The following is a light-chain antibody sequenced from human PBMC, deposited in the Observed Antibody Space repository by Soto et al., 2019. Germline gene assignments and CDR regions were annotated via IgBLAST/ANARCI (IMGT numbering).Light chain of an antibody. J-gene: IGLJ1*01. CDR2: DNH. CDR1: SSNIGINY. CDR3: GAWDSSLSAYV. Sequence: QSALTQPPSVSTAPGQKVTISCSGSSSNIGINYVCWYQHLPGTAPKLLIYDNHKRPSGIPDRFSGSKSGTSATLGIAGLQTGDEADYYCGAWDSSLSAYVLGTGTKVTVL. V-gene: IGLV1-51*01.